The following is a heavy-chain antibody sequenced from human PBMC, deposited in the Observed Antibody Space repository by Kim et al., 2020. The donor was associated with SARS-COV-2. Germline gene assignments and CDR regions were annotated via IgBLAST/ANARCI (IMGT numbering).Heavy chain of an antibody. J-gene: IGHJ6*02. CDR2: SSSSYI. V-gene: IGHV3-21*01. Sequence: SSSSYIYYADSVKGRFTISRDNAKNSLYLQMNSLRAEDTAVYYCARDSFWGQGTTVTVSS. CDR3: ARDSF.